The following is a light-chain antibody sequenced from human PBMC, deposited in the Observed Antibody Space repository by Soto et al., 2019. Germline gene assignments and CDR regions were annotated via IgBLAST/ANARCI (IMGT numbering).Light chain of an antibody. J-gene: IGKJ1*01. V-gene: IGKV3-20*01. CDR1: QSVSSNF. CDR3: QQYGNSPWT. CDR2: GAS. Sequence: EIVLTQSPGTLSLSPGERATLSCRASQSVSSNFLAWYQQRPGQAPRLLLYGASSRATGIPDRFSGSGSGADFTLTISRLEPEDFAVYYCQQYGNSPWTFGQGTKVETK.